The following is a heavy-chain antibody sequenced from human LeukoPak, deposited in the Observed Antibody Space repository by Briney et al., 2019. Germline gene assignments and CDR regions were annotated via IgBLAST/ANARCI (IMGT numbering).Heavy chain of an antibody. CDR3: ATYYYGSGSYYNREGFDY. J-gene: IGHJ4*02. V-gene: IGHV4-59*01. Sequence: SETLSLTCTVSGGSISSYYWSWIRQPPGKGLEWIGYIYYSGSTNYNPSLKSRVTISVDTSKNQFSLKLSSVTAADTAVYYCATYYYGSGSYYNREGFDYWGQGTLVTVSS. D-gene: IGHD3-10*01. CDR2: IYYSGST. CDR1: GGSISSYY.